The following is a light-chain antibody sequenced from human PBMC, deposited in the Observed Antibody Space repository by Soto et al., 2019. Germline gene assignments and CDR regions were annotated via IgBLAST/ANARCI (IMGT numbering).Light chain of an antibody. CDR2: EVS. J-gene: IGLJ3*02. V-gene: IGLV2-14*01. Sequence: QSALTQPASVSGSPGQTITISCTGSSNDVGGYKYVSWYQHHPGKAPKLIIAEVSNRPSGISSRFSGSKSGNTASLTVSGLQAEDEADYYCSSYAGSNNLVFGGGTKLTVL. CDR1: SNDVGGYKY. CDR3: SSYAGSNNLV.